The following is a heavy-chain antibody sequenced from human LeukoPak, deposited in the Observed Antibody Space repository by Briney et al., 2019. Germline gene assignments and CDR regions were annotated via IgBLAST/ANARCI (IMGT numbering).Heavy chain of an antibody. CDR2: VSPSHTTR. CDR3: ARDYILPLETDNGDGFAI. CDR1: GGTFSSYA. Sequence: ASVKVSCKASGGTFSSYAISWVRQAPGKGFEWMGWVSPSHTTRVYAQDFQDRVTMTADTNTNTVSMELRSLRFDDTAVYFCARDYILPLETDNGDGFAIWGQGTVVTVSS. J-gene: IGHJ3*02. V-gene: IGHV1-18*01. D-gene: IGHD3-3*02.